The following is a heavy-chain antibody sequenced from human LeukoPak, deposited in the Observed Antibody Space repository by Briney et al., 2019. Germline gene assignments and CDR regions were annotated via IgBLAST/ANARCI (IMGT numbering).Heavy chain of an antibody. V-gene: IGHV3-11*01. CDR2: ITTNGKTE. CDR1: GFTFTNYY. CDR3: ARSFEGYYFDE. D-gene: IGHD3-9*01. J-gene: IGHJ4*02. Sequence: GGSLRLSCAASGFTFTNYYMSWIRQAPGKGLEWVSFITTNGKTEYNADSVKGRSTIARDNAKNSVYLQLNSLRADDTAVYYCARSFEGYYFDEWGQGTLVTVSS.